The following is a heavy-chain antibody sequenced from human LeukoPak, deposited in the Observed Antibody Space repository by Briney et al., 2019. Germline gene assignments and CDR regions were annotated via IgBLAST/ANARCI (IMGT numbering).Heavy chain of an antibody. Sequence: GSSVKVSCKASGGTFSSYTISWVRQAPGQGLEWMGRIIPILGIANYAQKFQGRVTITADKSTSTAYMELSSLRSKDTAVYYCARGRYSGYDSARLLGYWGQGTLVTVSS. CDR1: GGTFSSYT. CDR2: IIPILGIA. CDR3: ARGRYSGYDSARLLGY. D-gene: IGHD5-12*01. V-gene: IGHV1-69*02. J-gene: IGHJ4*02.